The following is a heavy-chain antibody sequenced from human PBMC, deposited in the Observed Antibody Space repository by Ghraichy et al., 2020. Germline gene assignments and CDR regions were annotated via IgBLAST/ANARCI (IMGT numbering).Heavy chain of an antibody. CDR2: ISSSGSTI. CDR3: AREAPLYYDFWSGRGGRHNWFDP. CDR1: GFTFSSYE. D-gene: IGHD3-3*01. Sequence: GGSLRLSCAASGFTFSSYEMNWVRQAPGKGLEWVSYISSSGSTIYYADSVKGRFTISRDNAKNSLYLQMNSLRAEDTAVYYCAREAPLYYDFWSGRGGRHNWFDPWGQGTLVTVSS. V-gene: IGHV3-48*03. J-gene: IGHJ5*02.